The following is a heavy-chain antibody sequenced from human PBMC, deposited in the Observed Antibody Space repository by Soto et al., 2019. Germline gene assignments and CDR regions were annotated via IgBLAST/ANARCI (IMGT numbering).Heavy chain of an antibody. J-gene: IGHJ4*01. CDR2: IKSTAAGGNP. D-gene: IGHD2-2*01. CDR3: ATDSLRCTTVVRFDY. V-gene: IGHV3-15*07. CDR1: GFTFTDAW. Sequence: EVQLVESGGDLVKPGGSLRLSCAASGFTFTDAWINWVRQAPGTELEWFGRIKSTAAGGNPDFAEPVKGRFAISRDDSYGMLYLPMDRLMAADTALYSCATDSLRCTTVVRFDYWGHGTLVIFSS.